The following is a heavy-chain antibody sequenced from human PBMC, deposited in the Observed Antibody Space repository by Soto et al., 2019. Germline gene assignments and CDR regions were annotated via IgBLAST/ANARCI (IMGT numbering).Heavy chain of an antibody. Sequence: GGSLRLSCSASGFTFSSYAMHWVRQAPGKGLEYVSAISSNGGSTYYADSVKGRFTISRDNSKNTLYLQMSSLRAEDTAVYYCVKDPTDDFWSGPEIFDYWGQGTLVTVSS. V-gene: IGHV3-64D*08. D-gene: IGHD3-3*01. CDR1: GFTFSSYA. CDR3: VKDPTDDFWSGPEIFDY. J-gene: IGHJ4*02. CDR2: ISSNGGST.